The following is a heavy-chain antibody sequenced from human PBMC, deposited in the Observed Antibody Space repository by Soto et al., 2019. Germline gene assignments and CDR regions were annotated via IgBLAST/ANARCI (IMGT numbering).Heavy chain of an antibody. CDR3: ANRGDDIQFFQN. CDR1: GLTFSHNA. V-gene: IGHV3-23*01. Sequence: EVQLLESGGGLVQPGGSLRLSCAASGLTFSHNALSWVRQAPGKGLEWVSTISGNGRVTYYTDSVKGRFTISRDNSKNTVYMQMNSLRAEDTAVYYCANRGDDIQFFQNWGQGTLFTVSS. CDR2: ISGNGRVT. J-gene: IGHJ1*01. D-gene: IGHD2-21*02.